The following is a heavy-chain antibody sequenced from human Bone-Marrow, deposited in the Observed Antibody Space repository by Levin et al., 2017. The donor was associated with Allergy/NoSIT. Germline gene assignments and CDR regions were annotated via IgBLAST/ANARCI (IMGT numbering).Heavy chain of an antibody. Sequence: PGGSLRLSCAASGFTFSSYAMSWVRQAPGKGLEWVSAISGSGGSTYYADSVKGRFTISRDNSKNTLYLQMNSLRAEDTAVYYCAKDRGSWYRKGAWFDPWGQGTLVTVSS. CDR2: ISGSGGST. CDR1: GFTFSSYA. V-gene: IGHV3-23*01. D-gene: IGHD6-13*01. J-gene: IGHJ5*02. CDR3: AKDRGSWYRKGAWFDP.